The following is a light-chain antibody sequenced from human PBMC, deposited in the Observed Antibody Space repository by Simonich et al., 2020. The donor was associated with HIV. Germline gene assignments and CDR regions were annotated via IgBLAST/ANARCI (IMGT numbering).Light chain of an antibody. V-gene: IGKV3-15*01. CDR1: QSVSSN. J-gene: IGKJ1*01. Sequence: EVVMTQSPATLSVSPGERATLSCRASQSVSSNLAWYQQKPGQAPRLLIYGASTRATGIPARFGGSGSGTDFTLTISSLEPEDFAVYYCQQYDTSPSFGQGTKVEIK. CDR2: GAS. CDR3: QQYDTSPS.